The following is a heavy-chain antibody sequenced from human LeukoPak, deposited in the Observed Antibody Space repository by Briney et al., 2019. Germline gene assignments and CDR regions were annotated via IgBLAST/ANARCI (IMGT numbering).Heavy chain of an antibody. Sequence: GGSLRLSCAASGFTFSSYAMQWVRQAPGKGLEGVAVMSYDGRNKYYADSVKGRFTISRDNSKNTLYLQMNSLRAGDTAVYYCARTYSGSWYTYFAAWGQGTLVTVSS. D-gene: IGHD6-13*01. CDR2: MSYDGRNK. CDR3: ARTYSGSWYTYFAA. CDR1: GFTFSSYA. J-gene: IGHJ4*02. V-gene: IGHV3-30*04.